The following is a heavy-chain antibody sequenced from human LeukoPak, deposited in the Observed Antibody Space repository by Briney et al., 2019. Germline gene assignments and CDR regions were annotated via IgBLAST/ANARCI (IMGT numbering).Heavy chain of an antibody. CDR3: ARDLRLWFGELSLPYFDY. D-gene: IGHD3-10*01. CDR2: ISAYNGNT. CDR1: GYTFTSYG. Sequence: ASVKVSCKASGYTFTSYGISWVRQAPGQGLEWMGWISAYNGNTNYAQKLQGRVTMTTDTSTSTAYMELRSLRSDDTAVYYRARDLRLWFGELSLPYFDYWGQGTLVTVSS. J-gene: IGHJ4*02. V-gene: IGHV1-18*01.